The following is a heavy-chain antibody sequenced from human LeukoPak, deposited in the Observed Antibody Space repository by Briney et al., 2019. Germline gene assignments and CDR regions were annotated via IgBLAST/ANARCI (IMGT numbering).Heavy chain of an antibody. Sequence: GGSLRLSCAASGFTFSSSPMSWVRQTPGKGLEWVSGISGGGGSTYYADSVKGRFTISRDNSKNTLYLQMNSLRAEDTALYYCAKDKGDGYNFRFDYWGQATLVTVSS. CDR3: AKDKGDGYNFRFDY. D-gene: IGHD5-24*01. J-gene: IGHJ4*02. CDR1: GFTFSSSP. V-gene: IGHV3-23*01. CDR2: ISGGGGST.